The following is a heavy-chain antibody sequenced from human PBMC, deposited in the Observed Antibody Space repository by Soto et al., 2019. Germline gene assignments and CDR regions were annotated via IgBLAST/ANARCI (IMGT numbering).Heavy chain of an antibody. CDR1: GYSFTSYW. CDR3: ARYYYVSSADYYYGMDV. Sequence: GESLKISCKGSGYSFTSYWIGWVRQMPGKGLEWMGIIYPGDSDTRYSPSFQGQVTISADKSISTAYLQWSSLKASDTAMYYCARYYYVSSADYYYGMDVWGQGTTVTVSS. CDR2: IYPGDSDT. D-gene: IGHD3-22*01. J-gene: IGHJ6*02. V-gene: IGHV5-51*01.